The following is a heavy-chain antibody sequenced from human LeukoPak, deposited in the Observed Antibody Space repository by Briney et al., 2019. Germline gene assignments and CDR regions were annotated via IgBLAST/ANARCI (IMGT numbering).Heavy chain of an antibody. J-gene: IGHJ4*02. V-gene: IGHV3-30-3*01. CDR2: ISYDGSNK. CDR3: ASHGSYSKFEY. D-gene: IGHD1-26*01. CDR1: GFTLSSYA. Sequence: PGGSLRLSCAASGFTLSSYAMHWVRQAPGKGLEWVAVISYDGSNKYYADSVKGRFTISRDNSKNTLYLQMNSLRAEDTAVYYCASHGSYSKFEYWGQGTLVTVSS.